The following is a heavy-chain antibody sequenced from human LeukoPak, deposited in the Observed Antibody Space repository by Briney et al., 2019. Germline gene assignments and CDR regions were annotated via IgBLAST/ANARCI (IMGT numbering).Heavy chain of an antibody. CDR2: IKQDGSDK. Sequence: AGSLRLSCAASGFTFSSYWMTWVRQAPGKGLEWVASIKQDGSDKYYVDSVKGRCTISRDNSKNTLYLQMNSLRAEDTAVYYCARDFRMGAYPYYSDYWGQGTLVTVSS. V-gene: IGHV3-7*01. D-gene: IGHD3-16*01. CDR3: ARDFRMGAYPYYSDY. CDR1: GFTFSSYW. J-gene: IGHJ4*02.